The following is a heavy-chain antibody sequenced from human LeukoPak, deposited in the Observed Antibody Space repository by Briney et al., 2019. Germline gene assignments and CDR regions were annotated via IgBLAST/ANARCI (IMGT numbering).Heavy chain of an antibody. CDR2: INAGNGNT. Sequence: ASVKVSCKASGYTFTSYAMHWVRQAPGQRLEWMGWINAGNGNTKYSQKFQGRVTITRDTSASTAYMELSSLRSEDTAVYYCARVQSEYCSSTSCYGGYFDYWGQGTLVTVSS. D-gene: IGHD2-2*01. V-gene: IGHV1-3*01. J-gene: IGHJ4*02. CDR1: GYTFTSYA. CDR3: ARVQSEYCSSTSCYGGYFDY.